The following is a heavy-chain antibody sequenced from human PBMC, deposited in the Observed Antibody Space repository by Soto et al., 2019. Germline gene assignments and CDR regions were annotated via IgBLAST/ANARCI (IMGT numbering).Heavy chain of an antibody. Sequence: EVQLVESGGGLVQPGGSLRLSCEASGFTFRNYDMHWVRQGTGNGLEWVSGISAAGDTDYADSVEGRFTISRENAQNSFFLQMNSLRVGDTAVYYCARTDRDFYGLDVWGQGTTVIVSS. J-gene: IGHJ6*02. CDR1: GFTFRNYD. V-gene: IGHV3-13*01. CDR3: ARTDRDFYGLDV. CDR2: ISAAGDT.